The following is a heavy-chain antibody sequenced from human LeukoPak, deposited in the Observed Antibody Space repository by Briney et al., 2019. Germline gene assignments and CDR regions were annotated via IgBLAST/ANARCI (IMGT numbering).Heavy chain of an antibody. D-gene: IGHD5-12*01. CDR3: AREDRDGNSGYAIGD. CDR1: GGSMSGYY. Sequence: SQTLSFTCTVSGGSMSGYYWSWIRQPPGKGLEWIGYIYQNGRTNYNPSLKSRVTISIDTSKNHFSLNLISVTAADTAVYFCAREDRDGNSGYAIGDWGQGTLVTVSS. J-gene: IGHJ4*02. V-gene: IGHV4-59*01. CDR2: IYQNGRT.